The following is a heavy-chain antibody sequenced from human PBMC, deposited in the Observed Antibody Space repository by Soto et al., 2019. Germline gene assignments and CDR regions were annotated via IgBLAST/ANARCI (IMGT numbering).Heavy chain of an antibody. D-gene: IGHD4-17*01. CDR1: GGSFSGNY. CDR2: INHSGST. J-gene: IGHJ4*02. CDR3: ARGGATVTTGMDY. Sequence: QVQLQQWGAGLLKPSETLSLTCAVYGGSFSGNYWSWIRQSPGKGLEWIGEINHSGSTNYNPSLKGRVTISVDTSKNQFSLKLSSVTAADTAVYYCARGGATVTTGMDYWGQGTLVTVSS. V-gene: IGHV4-34*01.